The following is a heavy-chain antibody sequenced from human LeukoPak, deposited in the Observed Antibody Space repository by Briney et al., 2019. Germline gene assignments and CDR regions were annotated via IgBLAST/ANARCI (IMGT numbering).Heavy chain of an antibody. D-gene: IGHD3-16*02. V-gene: IGHV5-10-1*01. CDR2: IDPSDSYT. J-gene: IGHJ3*01. CDR3: VRLGELSALL. CDR1: GYSFTSYW. Sequence: GESLKISCKGSGYSFTSYWVSWVRQMPGKGLEWMGRIDPSDSYTNYSPSFQGHVTISADKSISTAYLQWSSLKASDTAMYYCVRLGELSALLWGQGTMVTVSS.